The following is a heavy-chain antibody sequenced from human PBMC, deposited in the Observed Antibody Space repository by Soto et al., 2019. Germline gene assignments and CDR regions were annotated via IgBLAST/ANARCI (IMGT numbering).Heavy chain of an antibody. D-gene: IGHD2-2*01. CDR3: ARAPGMSSTSYYYYMDV. CDR2: IGTAGDT. J-gene: IGHJ6*03. CDR1: GFPFRSYD. V-gene: IGHV3-13*01. Sequence: GGSLILSFAASGFPFRSYDMHLVRPAPGKGLEWVSAIGTAGDTYYPGSVKGRFTISRENAKNSLYLQMNSLRAGDTAVYYCARAPGMSSTSYYYYMDVWGKGTTVTVSS.